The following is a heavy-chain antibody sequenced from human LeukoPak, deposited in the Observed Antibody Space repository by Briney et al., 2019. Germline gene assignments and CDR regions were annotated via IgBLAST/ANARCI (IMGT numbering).Heavy chain of an antibody. CDR1: GFTFNSCA. CDR2: ISGDGVNT. J-gene: IGHJ4*02. Sequence: PGGSLRLSRAASGFTFNSCAMSWVRQAPGKRLEWVSAISGDGVNTYYADSVKGRFTISRDNSKNTLYLQMNSLRAEDTAVYYCARTSTPTTPFDYWGQGTLVTVSS. CDR3: ARTSTPTTPFDY. D-gene: IGHD1-14*01. V-gene: IGHV3-23*01.